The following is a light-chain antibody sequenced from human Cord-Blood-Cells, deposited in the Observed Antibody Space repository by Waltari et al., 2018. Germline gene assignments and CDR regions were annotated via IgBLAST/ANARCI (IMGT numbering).Light chain of an antibody. Sequence: DIQLITSTSSLSASVGDRVIITCRASQSSSSYLNWYQQKPGKAPKLLIYAASSLQSGVPSRFSGSGSGTDFTLTISSLQPEDFATYYCQQSYSTPRTFGQGTKVEIK. J-gene: IGKJ1*01. CDR3: QQSYSTPRT. CDR2: AAS. V-gene: IGKV1-39*01. CDR1: QSSSSY.